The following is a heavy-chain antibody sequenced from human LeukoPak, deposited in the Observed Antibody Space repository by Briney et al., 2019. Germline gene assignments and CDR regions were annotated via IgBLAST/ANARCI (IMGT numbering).Heavy chain of an antibody. D-gene: IGHD3-3*01. CDR3: ARDLRSAPKAYDFWSGYYISPDY. CDR2: ISSSGSTI. Sequence: GGSLRLSCAASGFTFSDYYMSWIRQAPGKGLEWVSYISSSGSTIYYADSVKGRFTISRDNAKNSLYLQMNSLRAEDTAVYYCARDLRSAPKAYDFWSGYYISPDYWGQGTLVTVSS. CDR1: GFTFSDYY. V-gene: IGHV3-11*04. J-gene: IGHJ4*02.